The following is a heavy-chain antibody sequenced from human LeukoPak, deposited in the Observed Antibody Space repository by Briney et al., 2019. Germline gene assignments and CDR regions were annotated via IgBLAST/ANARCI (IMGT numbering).Heavy chain of an antibody. D-gene: IGHD4-11*01. CDR2: ISWNSGSI. J-gene: IGHJ5*02. CDR3: AKDSHSNYISGWFDP. V-gene: IGHV3-9*01. CDR1: GFTFDDYA. Sequence: GRSLRLSCAASGFTFDDYAMHWVRQAPGKGLEWVSGISWNSGSIGYADSVKGRFTISRDNAKNSLYLQMNSLRAEDTALYYCAKDSHSNYISGWFDPWGQGTLVTVSS.